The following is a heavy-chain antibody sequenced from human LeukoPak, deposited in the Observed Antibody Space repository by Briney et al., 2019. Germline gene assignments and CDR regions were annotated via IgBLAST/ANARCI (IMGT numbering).Heavy chain of an antibody. CDR1: GYTFTDYT. CDR3: ANPRYDSSGYYYVD. D-gene: IGHD3-22*01. Sequence: ASVRVSCTASGYTFTDYTMHWLRQAPGQRLDWMGWINGGSGNTKYSPEFQGRVTITRDTSASTAYMELSSLRSEDTAVYYCANPRYDSSGYYYVDWGQGTLVTVSS. V-gene: IGHV1-3*01. J-gene: IGHJ4*02. CDR2: INGGSGNT.